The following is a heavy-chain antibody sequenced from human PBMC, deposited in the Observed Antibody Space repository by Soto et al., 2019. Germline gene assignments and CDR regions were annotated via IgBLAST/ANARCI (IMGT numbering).Heavy chain of an antibody. CDR2: IIPIFGTA. D-gene: IGHD2-2*01. V-gene: IGHV1-69*06. CDR1: GGTFSSYA. CDR3: AREELSSTIYYYYYCMDA. Sequence: SVQVSCKASGGTFSSYAISWVRQAPGQGLEWMGGIIPIFGTANYAQKFQGRVTITADKSTSTAYMELSSLRSEDTAVYYCAREELSSTIYYYYYCMDAWGQGSTVTVAS. J-gene: IGHJ6*02.